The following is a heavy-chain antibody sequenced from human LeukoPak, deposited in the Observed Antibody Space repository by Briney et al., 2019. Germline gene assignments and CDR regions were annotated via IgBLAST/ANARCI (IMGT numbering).Heavy chain of an antibody. D-gene: IGHD5-18*01. Sequence: GASVKVSCKASGYTFTSYAMNWVRQAPGQGLEWMGWINTNTGNPTYAQGFTGRFVFSLDTSVSTAYLQISSLKAEDTAAYYCAREDLRGYSYGADYWGQGTLVTVSS. J-gene: IGHJ4*02. CDR3: AREDLRGYSYGADY. CDR1: GYTFTSYA. V-gene: IGHV7-4-1*02. CDR2: INTNTGNP.